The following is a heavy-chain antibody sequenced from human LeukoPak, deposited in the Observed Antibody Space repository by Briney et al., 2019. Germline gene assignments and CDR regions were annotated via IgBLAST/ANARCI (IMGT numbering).Heavy chain of an antibody. Sequence: XPPXXXLEWIWEINHSGSTNYNPSLKSRVTISVDTSKNQFSLKLSSVTAADTAVYYCARGRAYCRTDWGQGTLVTVSS. D-gene: IGHD2-15*01. V-gene: IGHV4-34*01. CDR3: ARGRAYCRTD. CDR2: INHSGST. J-gene: IGHJ4*02.